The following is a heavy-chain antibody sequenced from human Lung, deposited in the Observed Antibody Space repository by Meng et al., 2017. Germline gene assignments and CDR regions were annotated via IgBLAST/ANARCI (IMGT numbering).Heavy chain of an antibody. V-gene: IGHV1-2*06. CDR2: IDPKNGDT. CDR3: ARDEDISAAGKLFGDY. D-gene: IGHD6-13*01. Sequence: QVQRVQSGAEVKKPGASVKVSCKPSGYSFTAYYIHWVRQAPGQGLEWMGRIDPKNGDTHYAQKFQGRVTMTGDTSISTAYMDLSGLRSDDTAVYYCARDEDISAAGKLFGDYWGQGTLVTVSS. CDR1: GYSFTAYY. J-gene: IGHJ4*02.